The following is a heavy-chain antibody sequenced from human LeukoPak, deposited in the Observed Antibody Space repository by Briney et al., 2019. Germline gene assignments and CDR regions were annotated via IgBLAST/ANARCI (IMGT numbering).Heavy chain of an antibody. CDR2: IGGSGGST. CDR1: GFTFRSYA. Sequence: PGGSLRLSCAASGFTFRSYAMSWVRQAPGKGLEWVSAIGGSGGSTYYADSVKGRFTISRDNYKNTLYLQMNSLRAEDTAVYYCAKGGAKWELLQLDYWGQGTLVTVSS. CDR3: AKGGAKWELLQLDY. D-gene: IGHD1-26*01. J-gene: IGHJ4*02. V-gene: IGHV3-23*01.